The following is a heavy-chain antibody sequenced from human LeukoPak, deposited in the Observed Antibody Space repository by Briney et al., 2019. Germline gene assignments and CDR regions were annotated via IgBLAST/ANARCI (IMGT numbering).Heavy chain of an antibody. V-gene: IGHV3-23*01. D-gene: IGHD3-22*01. CDR1: GFTFSDYA. Sequence: PGGSLRLSCEASGFTFSDYAMTWVRQAPGKGLEWVSEITGSGISTYYADSVKGRFTISRDNSKNTLYLQMNSLRAEDTAVYYCAKLGDSSGPRDYWGQGTLVTVSS. J-gene: IGHJ4*02. CDR2: ITGSGIST. CDR3: AKLGDSSGPRDY.